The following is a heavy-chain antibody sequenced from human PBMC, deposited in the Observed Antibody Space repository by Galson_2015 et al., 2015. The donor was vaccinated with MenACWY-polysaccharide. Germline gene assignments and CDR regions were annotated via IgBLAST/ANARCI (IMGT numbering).Heavy chain of an antibody. Sequence: SVKVSCKASGGTFSSYAISWVRQAPGQGLEWMGRIIPILGIANYAQKFQGRVTITADKSTSTAYMELSSLRSEDTAVYYCARDGEVADAFDIWGQGTMVTVSS. CDR1: GGTFSSYA. V-gene: IGHV1-69*04. CDR2: IIPILGIA. J-gene: IGHJ3*02. CDR3: ARDGEVADAFDI. D-gene: IGHD3-10*01.